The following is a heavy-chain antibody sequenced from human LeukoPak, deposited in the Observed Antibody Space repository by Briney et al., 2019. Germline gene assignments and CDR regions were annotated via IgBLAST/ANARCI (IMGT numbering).Heavy chain of an antibody. CDR2: TYYRSKWYN. J-gene: IGHJ5*02. CDR1: GDSVSSNSAA. D-gene: IGHD6-13*01. V-gene: IGHV6-1*01. CDR3: VRGIAAAGTGWFDP. Sequence: SQTLSLTSAISGDSVSSNSAAWNCTRHSPSRGLEWLGRTYYRSKWYNDYAVSVKSRITINPDTSKNQFSLQLNSVTTEDTAVYYGVRGIAAAGTGWFDPWGQGTLVTVSS.